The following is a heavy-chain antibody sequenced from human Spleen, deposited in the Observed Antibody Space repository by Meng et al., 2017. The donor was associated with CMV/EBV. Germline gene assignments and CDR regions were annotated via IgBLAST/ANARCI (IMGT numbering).Heavy chain of an antibody. CDR1: GYTFTDYY. D-gene: IGHD3-10*01. CDR2: INPHSGGT. CDR3: ARGGGTVVRAVDNWFDP. J-gene: IGHJ5*02. V-gene: IGHV1-2*04. Sequence: QVQLVQPGAEVEKPGASVKVSCKASGYTFTDYYVHWVRQAPGQGLEWMGWINPHSGGTNYAQKFQGWVTLTRDTSITTAYMELTRLKSDDTAVYYCARGGGTVVRAVDNWFDPWGQGTLVTVSS.